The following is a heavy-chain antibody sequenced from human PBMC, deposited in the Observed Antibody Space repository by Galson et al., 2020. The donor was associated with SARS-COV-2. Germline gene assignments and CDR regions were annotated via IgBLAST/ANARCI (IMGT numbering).Heavy chain of an antibody. Sequence: SETLSLTCTVSVASISSGSYYWSWIRQPAGQGLEWIGRIYKSGNTNYNPSLWSQVTIPVDTSKNQFSLKLTSVTAADTAVYYCARGNSPCVTIFGVLTGTCGMDVWGQGTTVTVSS. V-gene: IGHV4-61*02. CDR2: IYKSGNT. CDR1: VASISSGSYY. CDR3: ARGNSPCVTIFGVLTGTCGMDV. J-gene: IGHJ6*02. D-gene: IGHD3-3*01.